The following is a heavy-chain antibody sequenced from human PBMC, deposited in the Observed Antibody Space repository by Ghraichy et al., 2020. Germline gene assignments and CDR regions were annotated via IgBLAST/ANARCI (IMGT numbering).Heavy chain of an antibody. CDR2: IIPILGIA. V-gene: IGHV1-69*04. J-gene: IGHJ6*02. CDR3: ATPEEGYSGYDWYYYYYGMDV. CDR1: GGTFSSYA. D-gene: IGHD5-12*01. Sequence: SVKVSCKASGGTFSSYAISWVRQAPGQGLEWMGRIIPILGIANYAQKFQGRVTITADKSTSTAYMELSSLRSEDTAVYYCATPEEGYSGYDWYYYYYGMDVWGQGTTVTVSS.